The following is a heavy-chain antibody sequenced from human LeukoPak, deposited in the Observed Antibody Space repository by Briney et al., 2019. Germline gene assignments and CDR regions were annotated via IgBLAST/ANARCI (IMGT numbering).Heavy chain of an antibody. J-gene: IGHJ3*02. CDR1: VYTFTSYD. CDR2: MNPNSGNT. Sequence: GASVKVSCKASVYTFTSYDINWVRQATGHGREWMGWMNPNSGNTGYAQKFQGRVTMTRNTSISTAYMELSSLRSKATAVYYCARGGFTMVRGVIILYAFDIWGQGAMVTVSS. V-gene: IGHV1-8*01. D-gene: IGHD3-10*01. CDR3: ARGGFTMVRGVIILYAFDI.